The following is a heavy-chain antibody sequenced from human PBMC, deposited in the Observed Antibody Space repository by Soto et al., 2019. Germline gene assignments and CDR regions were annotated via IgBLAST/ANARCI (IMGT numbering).Heavy chain of an antibody. CDR3: ARGAAYCTSDSCYQRNYFDY. D-gene: IGHD2-8*01. V-gene: IGHV3-7*01. Sequence: EVQLVESGGGLVQPGGSLRISCAASGFTFSSYWMTWVRQAPGKGLEWVANINQDGSEKYYVDSVQGRFTISRDNAKNSLYLQMSSLRADDTAVYYCARGAAYCTSDSCYQRNYFDYWGQGIRVTVSS. J-gene: IGHJ4*02. CDR2: INQDGSEK. CDR1: GFTFSSYW.